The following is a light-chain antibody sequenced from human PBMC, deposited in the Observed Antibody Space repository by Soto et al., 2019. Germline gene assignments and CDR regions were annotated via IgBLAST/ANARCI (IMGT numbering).Light chain of an antibody. V-gene: IGLV2-14*01. J-gene: IGLJ1*01. CDR1: SSDVGAYNY. CDR2: DVS. CDR3: GSYTTSSNYV. Sequence: QSALTQPASVSGSPGQSITISRTGTSSDVGAYNYVSWYQQHPGKAPKLMIYDVSHRPSGVSHRFSGSKSGNTASLTISGLQAEDEADYYCGSYTTSSNYVFGTGTKVTVL.